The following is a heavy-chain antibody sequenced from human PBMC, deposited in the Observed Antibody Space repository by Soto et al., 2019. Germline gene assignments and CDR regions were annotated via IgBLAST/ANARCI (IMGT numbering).Heavy chain of an antibody. CDR3: ARDIIGRGKY. D-gene: IGHD3-10*01. CDR2: ISYDGSNK. CDR1: GFTFSSYA. Sequence: QVQLVESGGGVVQPGRSLRLSCAASGFTFSSYAMHWVRQAPGKGLEWVAVISYDGSNKYYADSVKGRFTISRDNSKNRLYLQMNSLRAEDTAVYYCARDIIGRGKYWGQGTLVTVSS. V-gene: IGHV3-30-3*01. J-gene: IGHJ4*02.